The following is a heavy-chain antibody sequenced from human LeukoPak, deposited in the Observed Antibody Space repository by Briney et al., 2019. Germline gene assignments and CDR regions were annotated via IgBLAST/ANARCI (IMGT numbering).Heavy chain of an antibody. V-gene: IGHV1-18*01. J-gene: IGHJ2*01. D-gene: IGHD6-19*01. CDR3: ARVRPGYSSGWTEPWYFDL. CDR2: ISAYNGNT. CDR1: GYTFTSYG. Sequence: ASVKVSCKASGYTFTSYGISWVRQAPGQGLEWMGWISAYNGNTNYAQKLQGRVTMTTDTSTSTAYMELRSLRSDDTAVYYCARVRPGYSSGWTEPWYFDLWVRGTLVTVSS.